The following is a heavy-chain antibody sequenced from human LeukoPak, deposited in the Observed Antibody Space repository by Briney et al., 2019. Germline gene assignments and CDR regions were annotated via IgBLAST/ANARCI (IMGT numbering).Heavy chain of an antibody. D-gene: IGHD1-26*01. Sequence: SGGSLRLSCAASGFTVSSNYMSWVRQAPGKGLEGVSVIYSGGSTYYSDSVKCRFTISRDNSKNTVYLQMSSLRAEDTAVYYCARKVASYDYWGQGTLVTVSS. J-gene: IGHJ4*02. CDR2: IYSGGST. CDR1: GFTVSSNY. CDR3: ARKVASYDY. V-gene: IGHV3-66*02.